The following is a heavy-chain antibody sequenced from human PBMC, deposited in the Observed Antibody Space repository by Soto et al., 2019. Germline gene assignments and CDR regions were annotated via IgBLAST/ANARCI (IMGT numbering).Heavy chain of an antibody. J-gene: IGHJ4*02. CDR3: ARASSFGSPYIFFDY. V-gene: IGHV1-69*13. CDR2: IIPIFGTA. CDR1: GGTFSSYA. Sequence: GASVKVSCQASGGTFSSYAISWVRQAPGQGLEWMGGIIPIFGTANYAQKFQGRVTITADESTSTAYMELSSLRSEDTAVYYCARASSFGSPYIFFDYWGQGTLVTVSS. D-gene: IGHD3-10*01.